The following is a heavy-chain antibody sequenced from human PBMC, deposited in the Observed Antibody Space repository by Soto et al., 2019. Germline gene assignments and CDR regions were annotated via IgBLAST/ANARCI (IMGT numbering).Heavy chain of an antibody. CDR1: GGTFGNYA. CDR3: ARVSIPGIYGEDV. V-gene: IGHV1-69*06. J-gene: IGHJ6*02. CDR2: IIPIFKTA. D-gene: IGHD2-2*01. Sequence: QQQLVQSGAEVKKPGSSVKVSCKASGGTFGNYAISWVRQAPGQGLECMGKIIPIFKTANYAQKFHGRITITADRSPRTDISYMELTSLISEDTALYYCARVSIPGIYGEDVWGQGTTVTVSS.